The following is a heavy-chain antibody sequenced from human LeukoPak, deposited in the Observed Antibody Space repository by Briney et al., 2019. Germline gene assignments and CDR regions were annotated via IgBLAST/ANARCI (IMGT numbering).Heavy chain of an antibody. D-gene: IGHD1-26*01. Sequence: PSETLSLTCTVSGGSISSYYWSWIRQPPGKGLEWIGYIYYSGSTNYNPSLKSRVTISVDTSKNQFSLKLSSVTAADTAAYYCARTSIVGASDYWGQGTLVTVSS. CDR3: ARTSIVGASDY. J-gene: IGHJ4*02. V-gene: IGHV4-59*01. CDR1: GGSISSYY. CDR2: IYYSGST.